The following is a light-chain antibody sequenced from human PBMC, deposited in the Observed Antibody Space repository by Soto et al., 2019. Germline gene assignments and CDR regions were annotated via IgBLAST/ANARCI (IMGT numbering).Light chain of an antibody. V-gene: IGKV1-5*03. CDR3: QQYYGYPWT. CDR2: RAS. J-gene: IGKJ1*01. CDR1: QSMSEW. Sequence: DIQMTQSPSTLSASVGDRVTITCRASQSMSEWLAWYQQKPGKAPDLLIYRASSLESGVPSRFSGSGSGTEFTLTISSLQPEDSATYYCQQYYGYPWTFGQGTEVEVK.